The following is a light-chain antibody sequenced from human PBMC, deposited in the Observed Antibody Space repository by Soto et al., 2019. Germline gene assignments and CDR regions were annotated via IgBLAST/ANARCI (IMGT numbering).Light chain of an antibody. CDR2: GAS. CDR1: QSVSSN. J-gene: IGKJ4*01. V-gene: IGKV3-15*01. CDR3: QQYNNWPPLT. Sequence: EIVMTQSPATLSVSPGERATLSCRASQSVSSNLAWYQQKPGQAPRLLIYGASTRAPGIPVRISGSGSGTEFTLTISSLQSEDFAVYYCQQYNNWPPLTFGGGTKVEIK.